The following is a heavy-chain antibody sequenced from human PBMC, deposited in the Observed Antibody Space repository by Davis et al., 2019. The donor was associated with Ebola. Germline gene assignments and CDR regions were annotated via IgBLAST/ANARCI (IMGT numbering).Heavy chain of an antibody. J-gene: IGHJ4*02. CDR1: GGSISSYY. Sequence: SETLSLTCTVSGGSISSYYWSWIRQPPGKGLEWIGYIYYSGSTNYNPSLKSRVTISVDTSKNQFSLKLSSVTAADTAVYYCARSRRYSGYERLYFDYWGQRTLVTVSS. CDR2: IYYSGST. V-gene: IGHV4-59*01. D-gene: IGHD5-12*01. CDR3: ARSRRYSGYERLYFDY.